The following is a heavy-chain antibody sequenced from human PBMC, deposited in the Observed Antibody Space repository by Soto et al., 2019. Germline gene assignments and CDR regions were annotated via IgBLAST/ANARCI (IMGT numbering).Heavy chain of an antibody. CDR2: IVVGSGNT. CDR1: GFTFTSSA. CDR3: AADPYSSGWYYYYYGMDV. Sequence: QMQLVQSGPEVKKPGTSVKVSCKASGFTFTSSAVQWVRQARGQRVEWIGWIVVGSGNTNYAQKFQERVTITRDMSTSTAYMELSSLRSEDTAVYYCAADPYSSGWYYYYYGMDVWGQGTTVTVSS. D-gene: IGHD6-19*01. J-gene: IGHJ6*02. V-gene: IGHV1-58*01.